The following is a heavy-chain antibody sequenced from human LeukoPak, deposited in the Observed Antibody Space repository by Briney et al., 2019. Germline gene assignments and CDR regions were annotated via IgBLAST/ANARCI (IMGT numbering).Heavy chain of an antibody. V-gene: IGHV1-2*04. J-gene: IGHJ6*02. CDR1: GYTFTGYY. D-gene: IGHD2-2*01. CDR2: INPNSGGT. CDR3: ASTGGCSSTSCYYYYGMDV. Sequence: ASVKVSCKASGYTFTGYYMHWVRQAPGQGLEWMGWINPNSGGTNYAQKFQGWVTMTRDTSISTAYMELSRLRSDDTAVYYCASTGGCSSTSCYYYYGMDVWGQGTTVTVSS.